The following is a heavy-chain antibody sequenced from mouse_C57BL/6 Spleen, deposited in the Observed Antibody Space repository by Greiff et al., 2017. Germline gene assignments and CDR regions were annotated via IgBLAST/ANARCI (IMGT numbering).Heavy chain of an antibody. Sequence: VQRVESGAELVKPGASVKISCKASGYAFSSYWMNWVKQRPGKGLEWIGQIYPGDGDTNYNGKFKGKATLTADKSSSTAYMQLSSLTSEDSAVYFCARRDHTLGGFAYWGQGTLVTVSA. J-gene: IGHJ3*01. D-gene: IGHD3-3*01. V-gene: IGHV1-80*01. CDR2: IYPGDGDT. CDR3: ARRDHTLGGFAY. CDR1: GYAFSSYW.